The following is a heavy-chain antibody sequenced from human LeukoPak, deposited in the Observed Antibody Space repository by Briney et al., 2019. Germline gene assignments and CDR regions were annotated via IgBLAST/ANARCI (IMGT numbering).Heavy chain of an antibody. CDR1: GFTFSGSA. V-gene: IGHV3-73*01. CDR2: IRSKANSYAT. J-gene: IGHJ4*02. Sequence: QPGGSLRLSCAASGFTFSGSAMHWVRQASGKGLEWVGRIRSKANSYATAYAASVKGRFTIFRDDSKNTAYLQMNSLKTEDTAVYYCTRHSYAFDYWGQGTLVTVSS. D-gene: IGHD1-26*01. CDR3: TRHSYAFDY.